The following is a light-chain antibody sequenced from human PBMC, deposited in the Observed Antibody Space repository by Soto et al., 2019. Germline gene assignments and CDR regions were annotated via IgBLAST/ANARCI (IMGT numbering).Light chain of an antibody. CDR3: ATWDDRMSAYV. V-gene: IGLV1-47*01. Sequence: QSVLTQPPSASGTPGQRVTISCSGSSSNIGTYYVDWYQQLPGTAPKLLIHRNGQRRSGVPDRFSGAKSGTSASLAISGLLYEDEADYYCATWDDRMSAYVIGAGTKVTVL. CDR2: RNG. CDR1: SSNIGTYY. J-gene: IGLJ1*01.